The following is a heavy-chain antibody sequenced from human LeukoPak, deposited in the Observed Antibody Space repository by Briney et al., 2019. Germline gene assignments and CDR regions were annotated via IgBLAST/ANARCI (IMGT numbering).Heavy chain of an antibody. CDR1: GGSFSGYY. CDR2: INHSGST. J-gene: IGHJ4*02. Sequence: SETLSLTGAVYGGSFSGYYWSWIRQPPGKGREWIGEINHSGSTNYNPSLKSRVTISVDTSKNQFSLKLSSVTAADTAVYYCARASRRDIVVVPAAIYRHYFDYWGQGTLVTVSS. V-gene: IGHV4-34*01. D-gene: IGHD2-2*01. CDR3: ARASRRDIVVVPAAIYRHYFDY.